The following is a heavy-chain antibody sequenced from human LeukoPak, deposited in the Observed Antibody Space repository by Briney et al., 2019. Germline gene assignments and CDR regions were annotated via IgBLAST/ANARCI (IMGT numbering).Heavy chain of an antibody. D-gene: IGHD5-18*01. CDR1: GFTFSSYA. V-gene: IGHV3-23*01. CDR3: ANEGNTAMANFDY. CDR2: ISSSGDST. Sequence: PGGSLRLSCAASGFTFSSYAMTWVRQAPGKGLEWVSAISSSGDSTYYADSVKGRFTISRDNSNNTLYLQMNSLRAEDTAVYYCANEGNTAMANFDYWGQGTPVTVSS. J-gene: IGHJ4*02.